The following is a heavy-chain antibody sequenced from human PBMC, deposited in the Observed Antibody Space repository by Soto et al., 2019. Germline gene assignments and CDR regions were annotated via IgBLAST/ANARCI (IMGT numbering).Heavy chain of an antibody. Sequence: ASVKVSCKASGYTFTSYGISWVRQAPGQGLEWMGWISAYNGNTNYAQKLQGRVTMTTDTSTSTAYMELRSLRSDDTAVYYCAREKLVRVSTGYFGYWGQGTLVTVSS. CDR3: AREKLVRVSTGYFGY. CDR2: ISAYNGNT. D-gene: IGHD3-9*01. J-gene: IGHJ4*02. CDR1: GYTFTSYG. V-gene: IGHV1-18*04.